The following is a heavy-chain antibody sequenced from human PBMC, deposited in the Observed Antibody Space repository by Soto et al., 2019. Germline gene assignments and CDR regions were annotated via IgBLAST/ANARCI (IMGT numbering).Heavy chain of an antibody. J-gene: IGHJ3*02. D-gene: IGHD3-3*01. CDR1: GYTFTSYD. Sequence: GASVKVSCKASGYTFTSYDINWVRQAAGQGLEWMGWMNPNSGNTGYAQKFQGRVTMTRNTSISTAYMELSSLRSEDTAVYYCARTTHRRAFWSGYAFDIWGQGTMVTVSS. CDR2: MNPNSGNT. V-gene: IGHV1-8*01. CDR3: ARTTHRRAFWSGYAFDI.